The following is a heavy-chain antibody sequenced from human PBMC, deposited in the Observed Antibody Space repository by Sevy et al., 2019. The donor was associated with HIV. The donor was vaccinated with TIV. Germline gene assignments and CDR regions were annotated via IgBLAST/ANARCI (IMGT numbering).Heavy chain of an antibody. D-gene: IGHD2-15*01. CDR2: ISGSGRDT. J-gene: IGHJ6*02. CDR1: EFTFSSYA. Sequence: GGSLRLSCAASEFTFSSYAMSWVRQAPGKGLEWVSSISGSGRDTYYADSVEGRFTISRDNSKNTLYVQMNSLRPEDTAVYYCAKGFCSGGSCPRDYYYYGMDVWGQGTTVTVSS. CDR3: AKGFCSGGSCPRDYYYYGMDV. V-gene: IGHV3-23*01.